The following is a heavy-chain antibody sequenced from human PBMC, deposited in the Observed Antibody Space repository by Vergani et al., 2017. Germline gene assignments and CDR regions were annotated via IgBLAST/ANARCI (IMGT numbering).Heavy chain of an antibody. CDR3: ARRPYYYDSSGYSKYYYYGMDV. V-gene: IGHV4-34*01. Sequence: QVPLQQWGAGLLKPSETLSLTCAVYGGSFSGYYWSWIRQPSGKGLEWVGEINHSGSTNYNPSLKSRVTISVDTSKNQFSLKLSSVTAADTAVYYCARRPYYYDSSGYSKYYYYGMDVWGQGTTVTVSS. D-gene: IGHD3-22*01. CDR2: INHSGST. CDR1: GGSFSGYY. J-gene: IGHJ6*02.